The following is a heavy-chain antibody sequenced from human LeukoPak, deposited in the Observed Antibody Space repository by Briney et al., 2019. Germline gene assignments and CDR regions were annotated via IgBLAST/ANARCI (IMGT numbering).Heavy chain of an antibody. CDR2: INPSGGST. CDR1: GYTFTSYY. J-gene: IGHJ4*02. D-gene: IGHD3-22*01. CDR3: ASKVGSGYFPFDY. V-gene: IGHV1-46*01. Sequence: GASVKVSCKASGYTFTSYYMHWVRQAPGQGLEWVGIINPSGGSTSYAQKFQGRVAMTRDTSISTAYMELSRLRSDDTAVYYCASKVGSGYFPFDYWGQGTLVTVSS.